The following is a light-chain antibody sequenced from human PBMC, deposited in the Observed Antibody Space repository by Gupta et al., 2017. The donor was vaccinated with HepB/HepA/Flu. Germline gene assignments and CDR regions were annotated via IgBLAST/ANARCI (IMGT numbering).Light chain of an antibody. CDR1: ELPKQY. CDR3: ESGDSSGTHYV. J-gene: IGLJ1*01. Sequence: SYELTQPPSVSVSPGQTASITCSGDELPKQYANWYQQKPGQAPVVVMYRDNERPSGIPERFSGSSSGTVVTLTISGVQAEDDADYDCESGDSSGTHYVFGTGTKVTGL. CDR2: RDN. V-gene: IGLV3-25*03.